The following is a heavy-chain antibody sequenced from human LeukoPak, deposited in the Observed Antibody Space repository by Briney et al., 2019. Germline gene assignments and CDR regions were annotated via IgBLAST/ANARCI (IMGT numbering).Heavy chain of an antibody. Sequence: GGSLRLSCAASGFTFSSYSMNWVRQAPGKGLEWVSSISSSSSYIYYADSVKGRFTISRDNAKNSLYLQMNSLRAEDTAVYYCAREAFGGVIVTYDAFDIWGQGTMVTVSS. CDR1: GFTFSSYS. CDR2: ISSSSSYI. D-gene: IGHD3-16*02. CDR3: AREAFGGVIVTYDAFDI. V-gene: IGHV3-21*01. J-gene: IGHJ3*02.